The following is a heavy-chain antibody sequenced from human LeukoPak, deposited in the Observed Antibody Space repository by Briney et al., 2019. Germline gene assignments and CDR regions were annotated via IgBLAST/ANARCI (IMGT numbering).Heavy chain of an antibody. CDR2: INTAGSST. CDR3: ARDITLVRGGRSDY. Sequence: GGFLRLSCAASGFTFSNYWMYWVRPAPGKGMVWDSRINTAGSSTDYADSVKGRFTISRDNARNTLYLQMNSLRAEDTAVYYCARDITLVRGGRSDYWGQGTLVTVSS. D-gene: IGHD3-10*01. CDR1: GFTFSNYW. J-gene: IGHJ4*02. V-gene: IGHV3-74*01.